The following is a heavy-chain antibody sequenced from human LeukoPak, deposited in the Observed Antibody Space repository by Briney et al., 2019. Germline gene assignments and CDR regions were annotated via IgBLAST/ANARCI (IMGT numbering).Heavy chain of an antibody. CDR1: GGSISSGGYY. Sequence: SETLSLTCTVSGGSISSGGYYWSWIRQHPGKGLEWIGYIYYSGSTYYNPSLKSRVTISVDTSKNQFSLKLSSVTAADTAVYYCAIAARLPHAEYFQHWGQGTLVTVSS. CDR2: IYYSGST. J-gene: IGHJ1*01. CDR3: AIAARLPHAEYFQH. V-gene: IGHV4-31*03. D-gene: IGHD6-6*01.